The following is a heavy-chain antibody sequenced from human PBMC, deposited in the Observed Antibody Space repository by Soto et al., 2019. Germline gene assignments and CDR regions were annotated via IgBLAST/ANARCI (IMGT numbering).Heavy chain of an antibody. J-gene: IGHJ5*02. CDR1: GGTFSSYA. CDR2: IIPIFGTA. V-gene: IGHV1-69*01. D-gene: IGHD3-3*01. CDR3: ARARYYDFWSGYYTGPRWFDP. Sequence: AVKVSCKASGGTFSSYASSWVRQAPGQGLEWMGGIIPIFGTANYAQKFQGRVTITADESTSTAYMELSSLRSEDTAVYYCARARYYDFWSGYYTGPRWFDPWGQGTLVTVSS.